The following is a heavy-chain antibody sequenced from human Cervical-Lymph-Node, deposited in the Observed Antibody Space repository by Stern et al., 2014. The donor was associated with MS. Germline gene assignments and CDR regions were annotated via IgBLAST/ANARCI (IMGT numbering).Heavy chain of an antibody. J-gene: IGHJ6*02. CDR1: GGSITSSGYY. D-gene: IGHD1-1*01. CDR3: AKYNSGLLYYDGMDV. V-gene: IGHV4-61*02. CDR2: IYINGNT. Sequence: VQLEESGPGLVKPSQTVSLTCTVSGGSITSSGYYWSWIRQTAGKGLEWIGRIYINGNTHYNPSLKRRVTMPVGTSKNQLSLKLSSVTAADTAVYYCAKYNSGLLYYDGMDVWGQGTTVTVSS.